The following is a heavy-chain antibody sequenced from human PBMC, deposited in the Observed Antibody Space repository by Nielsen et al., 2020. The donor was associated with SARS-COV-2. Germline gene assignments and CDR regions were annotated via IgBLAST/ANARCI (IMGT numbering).Heavy chain of an antibody. D-gene: IGHD6-13*01. CDR1: GFTFDDYA. J-gene: IGHJ4*02. CDR2: ISWNSGSI. V-gene: IGHV3-9*01. CDR3: AKDPSDGYSSSWYFDY. Sequence: SLKISCAASGFTFDDYAMHWVRQVPGKGLEWVSGISWNSGSIAYADSVKGRFTISRDNAKSSLYLQMNSLRAEDTALYYCAKDPSDGYSSSWYFDYWGQGALVTVSS.